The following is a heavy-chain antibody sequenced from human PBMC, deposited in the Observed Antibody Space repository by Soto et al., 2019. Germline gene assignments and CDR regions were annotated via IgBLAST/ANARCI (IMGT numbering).Heavy chain of an antibody. D-gene: IGHD5-18*01. CDR3: AGVGRGDSAMVTNDY. J-gene: IGHJ4*02. Sequence: QVQLVQSGAEVKKPGSSVKVSCKASGGTFSSYAISWVRQAPGQGLEWMGGIIPIFGTANYAQKFQGRVTITADESTSAVYRGLGSLRSEDTAVYYCAGVGRGDSAMVTNDYWGQGTLVTVSS. CDR2: IIPIFGTA. V-gene: IGHV1-69*12. CDR1: GGTFSSYA.